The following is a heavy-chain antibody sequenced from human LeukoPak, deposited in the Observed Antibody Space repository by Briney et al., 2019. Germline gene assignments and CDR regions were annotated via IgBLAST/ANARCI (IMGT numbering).Heavy chain of an antibody. Sequence: ASVRVSCKASGYTFTNYVLHWLRQAPGQGLEWMGLINPNSGGTNYAQNFQGRVTMTRDTSIGTAYMELSRLTSDDTAVYYCARAEFCAPNCYYYFYYWGQGTLVTVSS. V-gene: IGHV1-2*02. D-gene: IGHD2-21*02. CDR2: INPNSGGT. CDR3: ARAEFCAPNCYYYFYY. J-gene: IGHJ4*02. CDR1: GYTFTNYV.